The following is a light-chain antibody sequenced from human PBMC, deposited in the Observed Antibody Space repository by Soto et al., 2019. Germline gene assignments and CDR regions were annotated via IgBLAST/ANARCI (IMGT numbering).Light chain of an antibody. CDR1: RSVSSK. V-gene: IGKV3-15*01. CDR3: QQFNNWTRT. CDR2: DAS. J-gene: IGKJ1*01. Sequence: EIVLTQSPATLPVSPVEIATLSCRASRSVSSKLAWYQQKPGQAPRLLIYDASTRATGIPARFSGSGSGTEGTLTISSLQSEDCAVYYCQQFNNWTRTFGQGTKVDIK.